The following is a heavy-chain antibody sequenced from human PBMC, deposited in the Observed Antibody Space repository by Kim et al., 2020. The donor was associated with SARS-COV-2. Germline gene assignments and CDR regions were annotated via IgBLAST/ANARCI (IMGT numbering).Heavy chain of an antibody. CDR1: GYSFTNYW. CDR2: IYPGDSDT. D-gene: IGHD3-16*01. V-gene: IGHV5-51*01. J-gene: IGHJ4*02. CDR3: ARQTHALGGFDY. Sequence: GESLKISCKGSGYSFTNYWIDWVRQMPGKGLEWMGIIYPGDSDTRYSPSFQGQVTISADKSISTAYLQWSGLKASDTAIYYCARQTHALGGFDYWGQGTLVTVSS.